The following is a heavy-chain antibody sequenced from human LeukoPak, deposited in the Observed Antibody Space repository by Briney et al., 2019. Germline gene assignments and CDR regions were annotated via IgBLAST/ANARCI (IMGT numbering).Heavy chain of an antibody. D-gene: IGHD4-23*01. J-gene: IGHJ3*02. Sequence: PSETLSLTCAVSGYSISSGYYWGWIRQPPGKGLEWIGSIYHSGSTYYNPSLKSRVTISVDTSKNQFSPKLSSVTAADTAVYYCARSTVAGAFDIWGQGTMVTVSS. CDR3: ARSTVAGAFDI. CDR2: IYHSGST. V-gene: IGHV4-38-2*01. CDR1: GYSISSGYY.